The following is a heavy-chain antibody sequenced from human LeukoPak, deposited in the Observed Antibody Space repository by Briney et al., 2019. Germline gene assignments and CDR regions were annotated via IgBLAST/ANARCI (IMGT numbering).Heavy chain of an antibody. J-gene: IGHJ4*02. CDR3: ARDRVAAAVHDYFDY. D-gene: IGHD6-13*01. CDR1: GGSISSSSYY. Sequence: SETLSLTCTVSGGSISSSSYYWGWIRQPPGKGLEWIGSIYYSGSTYYNPSLKSRVTISVDTSKNQFSLKLSSVTAADTAVYYCARDRVAAAVHDYFDYWGQGTLVTVSS. V-gene: IGHV4-39*07. CDR2: IYYSGST.